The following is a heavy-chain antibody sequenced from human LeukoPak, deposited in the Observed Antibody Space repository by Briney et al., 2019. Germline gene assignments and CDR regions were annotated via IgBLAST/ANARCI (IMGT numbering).Heavy chain of an antibody. D-gene: IGHD6-19*01. CDR2: INPSGGST. CDR3: ARDSVAVAGFDY. Sequence: ASVKVPCKASGYTFTSYYMHWVRQAPGQGLEWMGIINPSGGSTSYAQKFQGRVTMTRDMSTSTVYMELSSLRSEDTAVYYCARDSVAVAGFDYWGQGTLVTVSS. CDR1: GYTFTSYY. J-gene: IGHJ4*02. V-gene: IGHV1-46*01.